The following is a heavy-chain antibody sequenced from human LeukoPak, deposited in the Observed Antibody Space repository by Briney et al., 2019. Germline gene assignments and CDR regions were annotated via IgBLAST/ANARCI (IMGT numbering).Heavy chain of an antibody. Sequence: ASVKVSCKASGYTFTGYYMHWVRQAPGQGLEWMGWINPNSGGTNYAQKFQGRVTMTRDTSISTAYMELSRLRSDDTAVYYCARDHSGYNDALDIWGQGTMVTVSS. CDR1: GYTFTGYY. CDR3: ARDHSGYNDALDI. V-gene: IGHV1-2*02. J-gene: IGHJ3*02. D-gene: IGHD1-14*01. CDR2: INPNSGGT.